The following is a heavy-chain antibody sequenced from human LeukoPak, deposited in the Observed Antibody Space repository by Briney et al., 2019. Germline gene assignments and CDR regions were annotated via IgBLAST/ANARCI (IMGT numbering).Heavy chain of an antibody. V-gene: IGHV4-38-2*02. J-gene: IGHJ5*02. D-gene: IGHD2-2*01. CDR3: ARDPRWLTPDCTSTSCYENYFDP. CDR1: GYSISSGYQ. CDR2: IYHSGGA. Sequence: PSETLSLTCGVSGYSISSGYQWAWIRQSPGKGLEWIGSIYHSGGAHYNPSLKSRDTISVETSKNQFSLNMYSVTAADTAVYYCARDPRWLTPDCTSTSCYENYFDPWGQGTLVTVSS.